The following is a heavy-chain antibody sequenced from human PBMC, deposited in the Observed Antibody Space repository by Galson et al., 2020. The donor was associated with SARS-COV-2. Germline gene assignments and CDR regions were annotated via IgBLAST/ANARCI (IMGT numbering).Heavy chain of an antibody. CDR2: TNPKSGDS. V-gene: IGHV1-2*02. D-gene: IGHD3-9*01. CDR1: GYTFTDYY. Sequence: ASVTDSCMASGYTFTDYYIHWLRQPPAKGLAWMGWTNPKSGDSNYAQKLEGRVTMTRDTSINTAYMELSRLRADDTAVYYCARLGYYDVLSGYIVDVWGQGTMVTVSS. J-gene: IGHJ6*02. CDR3: ARLGYYDVLSGYIVDV.